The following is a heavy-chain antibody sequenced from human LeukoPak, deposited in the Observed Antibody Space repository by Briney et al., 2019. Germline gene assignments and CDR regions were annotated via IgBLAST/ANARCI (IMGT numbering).Heavy chain of an antibody. CDR1: GFTFSSYW. V-gene: IGHV3-74*01. D-gene: IGHD2-15*01. CDR3: ARVGCSGGSCYSRGDYYYGMDV. CDR2: INSDGTTS. J-gene: IGHJ6*02. Sequence: HSGGSLRLSCAVSGFTFSSYWMHWVRQAPGKGLVWVSRINSDGTTSTYEDSVKGRFTISRDNAKNSLYLQMNSLRAEDTAVYFCARVGCSGGSCYSRGDYYYGMDVWGQGTTVTVSS.